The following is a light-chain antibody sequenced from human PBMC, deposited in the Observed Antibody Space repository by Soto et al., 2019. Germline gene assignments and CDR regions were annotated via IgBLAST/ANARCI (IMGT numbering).Light chain of an antibody. Sequence: EIVLTQSPATLSLSPGERATLSCRASQSVSSYFVWYQQKPGQAPRLLIYDASNRATGTPARFSGSGSGTDFTLTISSLEPEDFAVYYCQQRGSSLTFGGGTKVEI. CDR2: DAS. J-gene: IGKJ4*01. V-gene: IGKV3-11*01. CDR1: QSVSSY. CDR3: QQRGSSLT.